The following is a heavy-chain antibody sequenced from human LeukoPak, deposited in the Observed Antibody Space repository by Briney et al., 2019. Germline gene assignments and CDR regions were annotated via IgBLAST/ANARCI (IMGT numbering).Heavy chain of an antibody. CDR3: ARDLAVANDEEYYFDY. D-gene: IGHD6-19*01. J-gene: IGHJ4*02. CDR1: GFSFSIYS. V-gene: IGHV3-21*01. Sequence: GGSLRLSCAASGFSFSIYSMDWVRQAPGKGLEWVSSIGSSGSYIYYADPVRGRFTISRDNAKNSLYLQMDGLRADDTAVYYCARDLAVANDEEYYFDYWGQGTLVTVSS. CDR2: IGSSGSYI.